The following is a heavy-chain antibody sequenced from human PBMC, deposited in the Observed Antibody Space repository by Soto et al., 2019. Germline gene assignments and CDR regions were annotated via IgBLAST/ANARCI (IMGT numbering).Heavy chain of an antibody. CDR1: GGSIGSYY. D-gene: IGHD5-18*01. Sequence: PSETLSLTCTVSGGSIGSYYWSWIQQPPGKGLEWIGYIYYSGSTNYNPSLKSRVTISVDTSKNQFSLKLSSVTAADTAVYYCAGLDTAMVIGYWGQGTLVTVSS. CDR2: IYYSGST. CDR3: AGLDTAMVIGY. V-gene: IGHV4-59*08. J-gene: IGHJ4*02.